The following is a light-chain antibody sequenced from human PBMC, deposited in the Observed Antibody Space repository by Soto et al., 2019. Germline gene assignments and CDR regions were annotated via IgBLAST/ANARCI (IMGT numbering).Light chain of an antibody. CDR2: KAS. J-gene: IGKJ1*01. Sequence: DIPMTQSPSSVSASVGGRVTITCRASQGISSWLAWYQQKPGKAPKLLIYKASSLESGVPSRFSGSGSGTEFTLTISSLQSEDFAVYYCQQYNNWPPWTFGQGTKVDI. V-gene: IGKV1-12*01. CDR3: QQYNNWPPWT. CDR1: QGISSW.